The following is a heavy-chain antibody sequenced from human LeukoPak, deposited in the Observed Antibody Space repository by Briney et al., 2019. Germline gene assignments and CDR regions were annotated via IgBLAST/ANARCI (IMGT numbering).Heavy chain of an antibody. CDR1: GFSFSSYG. CDR3: AKDRSRYDSSAYDFDY. CDR2: ISGSGAST. V-gene: IGHV3-23*01. J-gene: IGHJ4*02. D-gene: IGHD3-22*01. Sequence: GGSLRLSCAASGFSFSSYGMSWARQAPGKGLEWVSGISGSGASTYYADSVKGRFTISRDNSKNTLHLQMNSLRAEDTAVYYCAKDRSRYDSSAYDFDYWGQGTLVTVSS.